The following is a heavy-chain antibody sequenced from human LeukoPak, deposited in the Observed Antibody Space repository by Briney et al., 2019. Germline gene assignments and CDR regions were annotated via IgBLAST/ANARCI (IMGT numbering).Heavy chain of an antibody. Sequence: GGSLRLSCAASGFTVSNIYMTWVRQAPGKGLEWVSVIYSVGTTYYADSVKGRFTISRDNSKNTLYLQMNSLRAEDTAVYYCAKATCGGDCYESGYWGQGTLVTVSS. CDR2: IYSVGTT. CDR1: GFTVSNIY. V-gene: IGHV3-66*01. D-gene: IGHD2-21*02. J-gene: IGHJ4*02. CDR3: AKATCGGDCYESGY.